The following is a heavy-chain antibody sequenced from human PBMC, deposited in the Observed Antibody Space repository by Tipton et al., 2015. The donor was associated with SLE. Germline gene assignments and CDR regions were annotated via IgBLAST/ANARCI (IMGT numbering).Heavy chain of an antibody. CDR3: ARDSHDYGDPSWFDP. CDR1: GGSISSSSYY. D-gene: IGHD4-17*01. CDR2: IYYSGNT. J-gene: IGHJ5*02. Sequence: TLSLTCTVSGGSISSSSYYWGWFRQPPGKGLEWIGSIYYSGNTYYSPSLKTRVTISADTSKNQFSLKLSSVTAADTAVYYCARDSHDYGDPSWFDPWGQGTLVTVSS. V-gene: IGHV4-39*07.